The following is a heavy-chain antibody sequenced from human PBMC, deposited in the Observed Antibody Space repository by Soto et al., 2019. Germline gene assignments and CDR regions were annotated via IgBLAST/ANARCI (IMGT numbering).Heavy chain of an antibody. J-gene: IGHJ6*02. CDR2: IYYSGST. V-gene: IGHV4-59*01. D-gene: IGHD3-22*01. CDR3: ARGPRLLLPYYYGMDV. Sequence: PSETLSLTCTVSGGSISSYYWSWIRQPPGKGLEWIGYIYYSGSTNYNPSLKSRVTISVDTSKNQFSLKLSSVTAADTAVYYCARGPRLLLPYYYGMDVWGQGTTVTVSS. CDR1: GGSISSYY.